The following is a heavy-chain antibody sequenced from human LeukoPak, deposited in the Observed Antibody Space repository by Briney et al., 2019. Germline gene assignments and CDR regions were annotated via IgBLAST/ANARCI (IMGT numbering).Heavy chain of an antibody. J-gene: IGHJ6*02. CDR2: IHSGGTT. CDR1: GFTFSSDA. Sequence: GGSLRLSCSASGFTFSSDAMHWVRQAPGQGLEWVSAIHSGGTTLYAASVKGRFIISRDNAKNTLYLQMRSLRADDTAVYYCATSRGAAWGQGTTVTVSS. CDR3: ATSRGAA. V-gene: IGHV3-53*01.